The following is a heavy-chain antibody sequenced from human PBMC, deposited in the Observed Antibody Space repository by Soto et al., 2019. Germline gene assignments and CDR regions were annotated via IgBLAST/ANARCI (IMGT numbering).Heavy chain of an antibody. D-gene: IGHD4-17*01. CDR1: GFTFGSYW. Sequence: EVQLVESGGDLVQPGGSLRLSCAASGFTFGSYWMHWVRQVPGKGLVWVSRISSDGSSTNYADSVRGRFIISRDNAKNTLYLQVNSLRVEDTAVYYCARGTVRDHDFGDHWGQGTLVAVSS. V-gene: IGHV3-74*01. CDR3: ARGTVRDHDFGDH. J-gene: IGHJ4*02. CDR2: ISSDGSST.